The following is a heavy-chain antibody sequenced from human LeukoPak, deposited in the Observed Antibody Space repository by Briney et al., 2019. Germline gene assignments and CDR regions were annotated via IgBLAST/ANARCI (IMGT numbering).Heavy chain of an antibody. J-gene: IGHJ5*02. D-gene: IGHD6-13*01. CDR3: ARATLIAAAGNWFHP. Sequence: PSETLSLTCTVSGGSISSYYWSWIRQPPGKGLEWIGYIYYSGSTNYNPSLKSRVTISVDTSKNQFSLKLSSVTAADTAVYYCARATLIAAAGNWFHPWGQGTLVTVPS. CDR2: IYYSGST. CDR1: GGSISSYY. V-gene: IGHV4-59*01.